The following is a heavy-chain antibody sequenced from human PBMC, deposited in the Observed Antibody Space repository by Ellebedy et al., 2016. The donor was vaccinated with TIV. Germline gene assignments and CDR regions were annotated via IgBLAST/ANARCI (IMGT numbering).Heavy chain of an antibody. CDR1: GFTFSSYS. CDR3: ARGDSTSWYRVVHYYYGVDV. Sequence: PGGSLRLSCAASGFTFSSYSMNWVRQAPGKGLEWVSAISSSSNYIYYADSVKGRFIISRDNAKNSLYLHMNSLRGEDTAVYYCARGDSTSWYRVVHYYYGVDVWGQGTTVTVSS. J-gene: IGHJ6*02. V-gene: IGHV3-21*01. D-gene: IGHD6-13*01. CDR2: ISSSSNYI.